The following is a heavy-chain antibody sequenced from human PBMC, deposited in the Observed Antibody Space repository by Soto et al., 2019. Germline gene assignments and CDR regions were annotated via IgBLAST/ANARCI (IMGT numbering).Heavy chain of an antibody. V-gene: IGHV6-1*01. CDR2: TYYRSKWYN. CDR1: GDSVSSNSAA. Sequence: SQTLSLTCAISGDSVSSNSAAWNWIRQSPSRGLEWLGRTYYRSKWYNDYAVSVKSRITINPDTSKNQFSLQLNSVTPEDTAVYYFARATGTTNYYYYGMDVWGQGTTVTVSS. D-gene: IGHD1-7*01. CDR3: ARATGTTNYYYYGMDV. J-gene: IGHJ6*02.